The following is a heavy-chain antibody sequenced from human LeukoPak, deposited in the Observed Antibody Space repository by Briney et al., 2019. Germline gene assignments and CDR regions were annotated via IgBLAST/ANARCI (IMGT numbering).Heavy chain of an antibody. D-gene: IGHD3-10*01. J-gene: IGHJ4*02. V-gene: IGHV3-30-3*01. CDR2: ISDDGTYK. CDR3: SRGYSGGFDY. Sequence: PGGSLRLSCAASGFTFNSYSMHWVRQAPGKGLEWVTAISDDGTYKFYADSVKGRFTISRDKSKNTLYLEMNRLRAEDTAVYYCSRGYSGGFDYWGQGTLVTVS. CDR1: GFTFNSYS.